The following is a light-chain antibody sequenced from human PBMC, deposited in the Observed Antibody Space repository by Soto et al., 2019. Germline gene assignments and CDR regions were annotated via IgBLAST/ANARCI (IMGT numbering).Light chain of an antibody. CDR1: QSISSY. V-gene: IGKV1-39*01. CDR2: AAS. CDR3: QQSYSTPWT. J-gene: IGKJ1*01. Sequence: DIQMTQSPSTLSESVGDRVTITCRASQSISSYLNWYQQKPGKAPKLLIYAASSLQSGVPSRFSGSGSGTDFTLTISSLQPEDFATYYCQQSYSTPWTFGQGTKGEIK.